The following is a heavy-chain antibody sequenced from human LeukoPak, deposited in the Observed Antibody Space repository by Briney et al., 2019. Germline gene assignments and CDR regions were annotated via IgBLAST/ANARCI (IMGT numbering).Heavy chain of an antibody. D-gene: IGHD6-19*01. V-gene: IGHV3-7*03. Sequence: GGSLRLSCAASGFTFSNYWMSWVRQAPGKRLEWVANIKQDGGEIYYVGSVKGRFSISRDNAQNSLYLHMNSLRAEDTAVYYCTRDIEEWLVIDLLYYYYGMDVWGQGTTVTVFS. CDR2: IKQDGGEI. CDR3: TRDIEEWLVIDLLYYYYGMDV. J-gene: IGHJ6*02. CDR1: GFTFSNYW.